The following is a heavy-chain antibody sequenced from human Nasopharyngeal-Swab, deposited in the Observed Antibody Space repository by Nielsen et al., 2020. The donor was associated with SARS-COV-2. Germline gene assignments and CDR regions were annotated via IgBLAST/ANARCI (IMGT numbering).Heavy chain of an antibody. CDR1: GFTFSSYA. CDR2: ISYDGSNK. CDR3: ARDLVGATY. Sequence: GSLRLSCAASGFTFSSYAMHWVRQAPGKGLEWVAVISYDGSNKYYADSVKGRFTISRDNSKNTLYVQMNSLRAEDTAVYYCARDLVGATYWGQGTLVTVSS. J-gene: IGHJ4*02. V-gene: IGHV3-30*04. D-gene: IGHD1-26*01.